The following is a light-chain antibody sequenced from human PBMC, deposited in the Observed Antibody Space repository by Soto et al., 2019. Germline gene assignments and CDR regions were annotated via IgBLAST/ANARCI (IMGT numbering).Light chain of an antibody. Sequence: QLVLTQPPSASGTPGQRVTISCSGSSSNIGSNTVNWYQQLPGTAPKLLIYNNNQRPSGVPDRFSGSKSGTSASLAISGLQSEHEADYYCAAWDDSLNGVVFGGGTKLTVL. J-gene: IGLJ2*01. V-gene: IGLV1-44*01. CDR3: AAWDDSLNGVV. CDR1: SSNIGSNT. CDR2: NNN.